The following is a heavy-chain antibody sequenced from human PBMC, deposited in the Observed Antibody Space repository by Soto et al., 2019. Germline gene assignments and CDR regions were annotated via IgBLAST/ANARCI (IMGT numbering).Heavy chain of an antibody. CDR1: GFSLTTSGVG. CDR3: ASSSGYRIFDC. J-gene: IGHJ4*02. Sequence: QITLKESGPTLVKPTQPLTLTCTFSGFSLTTSGVGVGWIRQPPGKALEWLALIFWDDDKRYSPSLKSRLTITKDTSKNQVVLTRTNMDPVDTATYYCASSSGYRIFDCWGQGTLVTVSS. V-gene: IGHV2-5*02. D-gene: IGHD3-22*01. CDR2: IFWDDDK.